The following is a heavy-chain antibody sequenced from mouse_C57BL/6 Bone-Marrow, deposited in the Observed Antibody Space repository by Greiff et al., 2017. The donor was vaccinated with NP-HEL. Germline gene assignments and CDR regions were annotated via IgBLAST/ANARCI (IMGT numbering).Heavy chain of an antibody. V-gene: IGHV1-50*01. CDR2: IDPSDSYT. CDR3: AREKIYDGPFDY. CDR1: GYTFTSYW. Sequence: QVHVKQPGAELVKPGASVKLSCKASGYTFTSYWMQWVKQRPGQGLEWIGEIDPSDSYTNYNQKFKGKATLTVDTSSSTAYMQLSSLTSEDSAVYYCAREKIYDGPFDYWGQGTTLTVSS. J-gene: IGHJ2*01. D-gene: IGHD2-3*01.